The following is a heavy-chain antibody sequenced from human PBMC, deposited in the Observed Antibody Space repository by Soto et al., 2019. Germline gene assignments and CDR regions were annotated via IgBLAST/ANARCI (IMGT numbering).Heavy chain of an antibody. CDR1: GGTFSSYT. J-gene: IGHJ6*02. CDR2: IIPILGIA. CDR3: ARFWGSYGLDV. D-gene: IGHD3-16*01. Sequence: QVQLVQSGAEVKKPGSSVKVSCKASGGTFSSYTISWVRQAPGQGLEWMGRIIPILGIANYAQKFQVRGTFAADKSTCSAFMERGRLRCVDAAVCYCARFWGSYGLDVWGQGNTVTVSS. V-gene: IGHV1-69*02.